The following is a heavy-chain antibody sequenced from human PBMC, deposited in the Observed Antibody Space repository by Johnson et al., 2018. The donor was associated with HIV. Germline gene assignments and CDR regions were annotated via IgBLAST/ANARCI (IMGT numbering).Heavy chain of an antibody. CDR2: ITNNGANT. J-gene: IGHJ3*02. CDR3: ARQTLRAFDI. V-gene: IGHV3-64*07. CDR1: GFTFSQYA. Sequence: EVQLVESGGGLVQPGGSLRLSCAASGFTFSQYAMHWVRQAPGKGLEYVSAITNNGANTYYADSVRGRFTISRDNSRNTLYLQMNSLRAEDTALYYCARQTLRAFDIWGQGTMVTVSS.